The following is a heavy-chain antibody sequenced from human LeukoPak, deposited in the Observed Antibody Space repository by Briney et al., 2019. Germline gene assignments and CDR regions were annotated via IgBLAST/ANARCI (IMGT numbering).Heavy chain of an antibody. CDR3: ARENSALDY. V-gene: IGHV3-30*04. CDR1: GFNFSNYA. J-gene: IGHJ4*02. CDR2: IVYDGINK. Sequence: QAGGSLRLSCAASGFNFSNYAMHWVRQAPGEGLEWVAVIVYDGINKYYADSVKGRFTISRDNSKNTLYLQMNSLRVEDTAVYYCARENSALDYWGQGTLVTVSS. D-gene: IGHD4-11*01.